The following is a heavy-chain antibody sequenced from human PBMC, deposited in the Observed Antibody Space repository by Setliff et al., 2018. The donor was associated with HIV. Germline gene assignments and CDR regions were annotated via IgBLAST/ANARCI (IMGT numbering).Heavy chain of an antibody. CDR2: IGYSGST. J-gene: IGHJ3*02. CDR3: ARWGENSGRPDWRAFDI. Sequence: KPSETLSLTCTVSGGSINYYYWNWIRQSPGKGLEWIGFIGYSGSTSYNPSLNSRVTISVDTSKNQFSLKLSSVSTADTAVYYCARWGENSGRPDWRAFDIWGQGTMVTVSS. D-gene: IGHD1-26*01. CDR1: GGSINYYY. V-gene: IGHV4-59*01.